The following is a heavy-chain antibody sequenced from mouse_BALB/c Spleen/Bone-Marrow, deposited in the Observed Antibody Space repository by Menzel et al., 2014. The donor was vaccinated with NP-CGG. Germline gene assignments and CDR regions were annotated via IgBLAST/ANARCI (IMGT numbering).Heavy chain of an antibody. CDR3: TRGGNWDDFDY. J-gene: IGHJ2*01. CDR2: ISSGSSTI. CDR1: GFTFSSFG. V-gene: IGHV5-17*02. D-gene: IGHD4-1*01. Sequence: EVNVVESGGGLVQPGGSRKLSCAASGFTFSSFGMHWVRQTPEKGLEWVAYISSGSSTIYYADTVKGRFTISRDNPKNTLFLQVTRLRSEDTAMYYCTRGGNWDDFDYWGQGTTLTVSS.